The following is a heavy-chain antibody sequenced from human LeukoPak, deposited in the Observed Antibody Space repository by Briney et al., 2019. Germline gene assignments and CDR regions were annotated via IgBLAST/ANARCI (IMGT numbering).Heavy chain of an antibody. CDR1: GYSISSGYY. V-gene: IGHV4-38-2*02. D-gene: IGHD3-22*01. CDR3: ARGILRDYYDSSGFYHRGGVGY. J-gene: IGHJ4*02. Sequence: SETLSLTCTVSGYSISSGYYWGWIRQPPGKGLEWIGSIYHSGSTYYNPSLKSRVTISVDTSKNQFSLKLSSVTAADTAVYFCARGILRDYYDSSGFYHRGGVGYWGQGTLVTVSS. CDR2: IYHSGST.